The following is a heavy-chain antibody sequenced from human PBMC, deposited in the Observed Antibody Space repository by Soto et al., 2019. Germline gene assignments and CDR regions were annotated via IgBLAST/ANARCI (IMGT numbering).Heavy chain of an antibody. J-gene: IGHJ6*02. D-gene: IGHD1-26*01. V-gene: IGHV1-2*02. CDR1: GYTFTDFF. CDR2: INPNSGAT. CDR3: AAVVGGGGHYYYYGMDV. Sequence: ASVKVSCKASGYTFTDFFVHWVRQAPGQGLEWVGWINPNSGATNYAQNFQGRITLTRDTSISTAYMEVTGLRSDDTAVYYRAAVVGGGGHYYYYGMDVWGQGTTVTVSS.